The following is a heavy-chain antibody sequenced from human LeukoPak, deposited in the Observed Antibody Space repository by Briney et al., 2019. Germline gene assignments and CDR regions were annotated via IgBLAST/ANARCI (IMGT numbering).Heavy chain of an antibody. J-gene: IGHJ3*02. D-gene: IGHD3-22*01. V-gene: IGHV1-69*05. Sequence: SSVKVSCKASGGTFSSYAISWVRQAPGQGLEWMGRIIPIFGTANYARKFQGRVTITTDESTSTAYMELSSLRSEDTAVYYCARTIYDSSGFGEKDDAFDIWGQGTMVTVSS. CDR1: GGTFSSYA. CDR3: ARTIYDSSGFGEKDDAFDI. CDR2: IIPIFGTA.